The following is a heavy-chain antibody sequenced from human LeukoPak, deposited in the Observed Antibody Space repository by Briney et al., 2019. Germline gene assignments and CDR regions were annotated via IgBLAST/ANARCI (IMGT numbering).Heavy chain of an antibody. Sequence: PSETLSLTCAVSGYSISSGFYWGWIRQPPGKGLEWIGSIYHSGSTYYNPSLKSRVTISVDTSKNQFSLKLGSVTAADTAVYYCARGYPMVRGNFCDYWGQGTLVTVSS. CDR3: ARGYPMVRGNFCDY. J-gene: IGHJ4*02. V-gene: IGHV4-38-2*01. CDR2: IYHSGST. CDR1: GYSISSGFY. D-gene: IGHD3-10*01.